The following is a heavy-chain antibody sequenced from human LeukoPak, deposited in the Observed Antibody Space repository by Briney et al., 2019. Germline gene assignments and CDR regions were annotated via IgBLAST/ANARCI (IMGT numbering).Heavy chain of an antibody. V-gene: IGHV4-59*01. J-gene: IGHJ4*02. CDR3: ARVGYHYYDSTGYSNFDY. Sequence: PSETLSLTCTVSGGSISSYYWSWIRQPPGKGLEWIGYIYYSGSTSYNPSLKSRVTISVDTSKKQFSLKLSSVTAADTAVYYCARVGYHYYDSTGYSNFDYWGQGTLVTVSS. D-gene: IGHD3-22*01. CDR2: IYYSGST. CDR1: GGSISSYY.